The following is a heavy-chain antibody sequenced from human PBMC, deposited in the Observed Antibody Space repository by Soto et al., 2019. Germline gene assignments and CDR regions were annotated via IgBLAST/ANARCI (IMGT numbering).Heavy chain of an antibody. CDR1: GFTFSSYS. Sequence: EVQLVESGGGLVKPGGSLRLSCAASGFTFSSYSMNWVRQAPGKGLEWVSSISSSSSYIYYADSVKGRFTISRDNAKNSLYLKMNSLRAEDTAVDYCARDGRQQGEDWFDPWGQGTLVTGSS. D-gene: IGHD3-16*01. J-gene: IGHJ5*02. CDR3: ARDGRQQGEDWFDP. V-gene: IGHV3-21*01. CDR2: ISSSSSYI.